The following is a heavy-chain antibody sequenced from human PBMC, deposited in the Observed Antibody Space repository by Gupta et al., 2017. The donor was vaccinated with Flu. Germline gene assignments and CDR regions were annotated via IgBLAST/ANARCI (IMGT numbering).Heavy chain of an antibody. CDR1: GFTFSSYA. J-gene: IGHJ4*02. V-gene: IGHV3-21*06. D-gene: IGHD3-9*01. Sequence: EVQLVESVGGLVKPGGSLRLSCATSGFTFSSYAMHWVRQAPGMGLEWVSSISSGDIYTYYGDSMRGRCTITRDDARNTLYLQMYSLRAEDTAVYYCARGGPTVLRYYFDFWGLGTLVTVSS. CDR2: ISSGDIYT. CDR3: ARGGPTVLRYYFDF.